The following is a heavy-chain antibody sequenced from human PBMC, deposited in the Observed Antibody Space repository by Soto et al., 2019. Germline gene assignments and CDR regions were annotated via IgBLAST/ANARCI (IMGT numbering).Heavy chain of an antibody. CDR1: GFSISASGVG. CDR3: AHFAYYGSASPDH. CDR2: IYWIEDK. D-gene: IGHD3-10*01. V-gene: IGHV2-5*01. Sequence: QITLKESGPTLVKPTQTLTLTCPVSGFSISASGVGVAWIRQPPGKALECLGIIYWIEDKHYSPSLKSMLPISKDSSRNHVVRSTTKLQSVETATYFCAHFAYYGSASPDHWGQGTLVSVSS. J-gene: IGHJ4*02.